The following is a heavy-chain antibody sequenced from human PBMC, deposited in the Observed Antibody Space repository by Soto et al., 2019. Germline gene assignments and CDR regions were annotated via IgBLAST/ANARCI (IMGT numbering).Heavy chain of an antibody. V-gene: IGHV3-9*01. J-gene: IGHJ1*01. CDR1: GFTFDDYA. CDR2: INWNSGSI. Sequence: EVQLVESGGGLVQPGRSLRLSCAASGFTFDDYAMHWVRQVPGKGLEWVSGINWNSGSIGYADSVKGRFAISRDNAKNPLQLQINSPRAEDPAFYYRVKDESNHLYSGHFRHWGQGTLVTVSS. CDR3: VKDESNHLYSGHFRH. D-gene: IGHD1-26*01.